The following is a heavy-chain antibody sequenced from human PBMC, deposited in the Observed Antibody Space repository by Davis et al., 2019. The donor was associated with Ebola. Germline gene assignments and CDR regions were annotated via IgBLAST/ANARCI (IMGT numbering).Heavy chain of an antibody. Sequence: AASVTVSCKASRYTFTNYYMHWVRQAPGQGLEWMGMINPNDGRTIYAQKFQGRVTVTRDTSTTTVYMELSSLRSEDTALYYCTTPGGQDSGYDVFDIWGQGTMVTVSS. CDR1: RYTFTNYY. J-gene: IGHJ3*02. CDR2: INPNDGRT. V-gene: IGHV1-46*03. D-gene: IGHD5-12*01. CDR3: TTPGGQDSGYDVFDI.